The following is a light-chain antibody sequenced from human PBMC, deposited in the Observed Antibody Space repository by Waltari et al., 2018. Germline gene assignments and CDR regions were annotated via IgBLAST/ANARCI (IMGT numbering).Light chain of an antibody. CDR1: STDVWGYNL. CDR2: EVN. J-gene: IGLJ2*01. V-gene: IGLV2-23*02. Sequence: QSALTQPASVSGSPEQSITISCTGNSTDVWGYNLVSWYQQHPGKAPKLMISEVNERPSGVSIRFSGSKSGNTASLTISGLQAEDEADYYCCSYAGSNTVLFGGGTKLTVL. CDR3: CSYAGSNTVL.